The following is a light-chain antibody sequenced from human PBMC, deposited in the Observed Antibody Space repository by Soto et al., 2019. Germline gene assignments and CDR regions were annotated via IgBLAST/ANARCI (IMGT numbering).Light chain of an antibody. CDR2: DVS. J-gene: IGLJ2*01. Sequence: QSALTQPASVSGSPGQSITISCTGTSSDVGGYNYVSWYQQHPGKAPKLMIYDVSNRPSGVSNRFSGSKSGNTASLTLSWLQAEDEADYYCSSYTSDNTVVFGGGTKLTVL. CDR3: SSYTSDNTVV. V-gene: IGLV2-14*03. CDR1: SSDVGGYNY.